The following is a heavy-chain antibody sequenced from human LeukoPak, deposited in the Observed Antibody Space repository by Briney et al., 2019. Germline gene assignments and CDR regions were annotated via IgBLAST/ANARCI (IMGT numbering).Heavy chain of an antibody. Sequence: GGSLRLSCAGSGFTFSSYAMSWVRQAPGQGLEWVSVISDSGDYTSYADSVRGRFTISRGNSRNTPYLKMISLRPEDTAVYYCAKDTSIGKYCTNGVCSPFDYWGQGTLVTVSS. V-gene: IGHV3-23*01. CDR2: ISDSGDYT. CDR1: GFTFSSYA. J-gene: IGHJ4*02. D-gene: IGHD2-8*01. CDR3: AKDTSIGKYCTNGVCSPFDY.